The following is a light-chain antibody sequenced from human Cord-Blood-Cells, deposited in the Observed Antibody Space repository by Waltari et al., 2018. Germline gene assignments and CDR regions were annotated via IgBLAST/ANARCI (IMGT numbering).Light chain of an antibody. J-gene: IGKJ1*01. CDR3: QKYNSAPRT. V-gene: IGKV1-27*01. CDR1: QGIGNY. CDR2: AAS. Sequence: DIQMTQSPSSLSASVGDRVTITCRASQGIGNYLAWYQQKPGNVPKLLIYAASTLQSGVPSRFSGSGSATDFTLTISSLQPEDVATYYCQKYNSAPRTFGQGTKLEIK.